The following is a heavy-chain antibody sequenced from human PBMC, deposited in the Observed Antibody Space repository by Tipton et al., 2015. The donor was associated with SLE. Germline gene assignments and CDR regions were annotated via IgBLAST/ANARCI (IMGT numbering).Heavy chain of an antibody. CDR1: GYSISSGYY. V-gene: IGHV4-38-2*02. CDR2: IYHSGST. Sequence: TLSLTCTVSGYSISSGYYWGWIRQPPGKGLEWIGSIYHSGSTYYNPSLKSRVTISVDTSKNQFSLTLTSVTAADTAIYYCARDTGAIDYWGQGTLVTVSS. J-gene: IGHJ4*01. CDR3: ARDTGAIDY.